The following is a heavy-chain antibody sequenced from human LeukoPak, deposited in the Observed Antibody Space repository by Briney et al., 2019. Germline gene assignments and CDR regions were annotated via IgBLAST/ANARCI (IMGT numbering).Heavy chain of an antibody. V-gene: IGHV1-46*01. CDR1: GYTFTIYY. CDR3: ARAGTGASSWIDY. CDR2: INPSGGST. D-gene: IGHD6-13*01. Sequence: ASVTVSFTASGYTFTIYYMHWVRQAPGQGLEWLGIINPSGGSTSYAQKFQGRVTMTRDTSTSTVYMELSSLRSEDTAVYYCARAGTGASSWIDYWGQGTLVTVSS. J-gene: IGHJ4*02.